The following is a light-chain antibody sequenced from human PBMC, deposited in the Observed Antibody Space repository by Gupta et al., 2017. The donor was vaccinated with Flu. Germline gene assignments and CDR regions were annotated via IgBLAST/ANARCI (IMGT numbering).Light chain of an antibody. V-gene: IGKV3-20*01. Sequence: EIVLTQSPCTLSLSPGERATLSCRASQSVSSSYLAWYQQKPGQAPRLLIYGASSRATGIPDRVSGSGSGTDFTLTISRLEPEDFAVYDCQQYGSSPPLTFGGGTKVEIK. J-gene: IGKJ4*01. CDR2: GAS. CDR3: QQYGSSPPLT. CDR1: QSVSSSY.